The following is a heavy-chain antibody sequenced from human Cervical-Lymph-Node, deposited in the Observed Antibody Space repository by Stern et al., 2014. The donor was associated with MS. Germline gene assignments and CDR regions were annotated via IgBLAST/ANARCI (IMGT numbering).Heavy chain of an antibody. CDR1: GYTFIRYY. D-gene: IGHD5/OR15-5a*01. V-gene: IGHV1-46*01. Sequence: QVQLVQSGAQVKKPGASVKVSCKGSGYTFIRYYIQWVRQAPGQGLEWMGIVSANGGSARYAQKFQGRVTMASDTSTSTVSMELSSLRSEDTAVYYCATLYDSSGNYGMEVWGQGTTVIVSS. J-gene: IGHJ6*02. CDR3: ATLYDSSGNYGMEV. CDR2: VSANGGSA.